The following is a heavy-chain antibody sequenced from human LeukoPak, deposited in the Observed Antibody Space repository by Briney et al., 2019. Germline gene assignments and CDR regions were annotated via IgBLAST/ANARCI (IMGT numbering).Heavy chain of an antibody. CDR3: ARHMRRGLRYFDWSYYMDV. D-gene: IGHD3-9*01. CDR1: GGSFSGYY. CDR2: INHSGST. Sequence: SETLSLTCAVYGGSFSGYYWSWIRQPPGKGLEWIGEINHSGSTNYNPSLKSRVTISVDTSKNQFSLKLSSVTAADTAVYYCARHMRRGLRYFDWSYYMDVWGKGTTVTISS. V-gene: IGHV4-34*01. J-gene: IGHJ6*03.